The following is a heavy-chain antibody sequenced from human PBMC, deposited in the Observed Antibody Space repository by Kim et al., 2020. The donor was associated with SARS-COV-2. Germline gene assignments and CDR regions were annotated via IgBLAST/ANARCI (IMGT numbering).Heavy chain of an antibody. CDR3: ARRFCSDGCYFFDS. J-gene: IGHJ4*02. V-gene: IGHV4-39*01. CDR1: GGSISSSSHH. CDR2: IHYSGKT. D-gene: IGHD2-15*01. Sequence: SETLSLTCTVSGGSISSSSHHWNWIRQPPGKGLEWIGSIHYSGKTYYNPSLKSRITTSVDTSKNQFSLKVSAVTAADTAVYYCARRFCSDGCYFFDSWGRGTLVTVSS.